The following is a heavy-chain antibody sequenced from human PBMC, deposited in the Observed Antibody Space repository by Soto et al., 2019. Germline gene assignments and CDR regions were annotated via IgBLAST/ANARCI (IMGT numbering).Heavy chain of an antibody. Sequence: ASVKVSCKASGYTFTIYYMHWVLQSPVQGLEWMGIINPSGGSTSYAQKFQGRVTMTRDTSTSTVYMELSSLRSEDTAVYYCARDGSITILYYYYYYGMDVWGQGTTVTVSS. CDR2: INPSGGST. CDR3: ARDGSITILYYYYYYGMDV. J-gene: IGHJ6*02. D-gene: IGHD3-3*01. V-gene: IGHV1-46*01. CDR1: GYTFTIYY.